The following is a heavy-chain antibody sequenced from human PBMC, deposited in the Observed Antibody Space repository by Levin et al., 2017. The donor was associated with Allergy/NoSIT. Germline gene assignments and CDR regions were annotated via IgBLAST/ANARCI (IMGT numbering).Heavy chain of an antibody. Sequence: SETLSLTCAVYGGSFSGYYWSWIRQPPGKGLEWIGEINHSGSTNYNPSLKSRVTISVDTSKNQFSLKLSSVTAADTAVYYCARGPRGGGSCFDYWGQGTLVTVSS. V-gene: IGHV4-34*01. CDR3: ARGPRGGGSCFDY. D-gene: IGHD2-15*01. J-gene: IGHJ4*02. CDR1: GGSFSGYY. CDR2: INHSGST.